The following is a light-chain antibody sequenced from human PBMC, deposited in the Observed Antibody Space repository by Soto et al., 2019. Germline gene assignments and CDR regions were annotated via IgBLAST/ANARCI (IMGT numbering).Light chain of an antibody. Sequence: EIVLTQSPATLSLSLGERATLSCRASQSVSSNLTWYQQKPGQAPRLLIYDASNRATGIPDRFSGSGSGTDFTPTTSSREPADFSVYYCQQHSNWRPEFTFGPGTKVDIK. V-gene: IGKV3-11*01. CDR1: QSVSSN. CDR3: QQHSNWRPEFT. CDR2: DAS. J-gene: IGKJ3*01.